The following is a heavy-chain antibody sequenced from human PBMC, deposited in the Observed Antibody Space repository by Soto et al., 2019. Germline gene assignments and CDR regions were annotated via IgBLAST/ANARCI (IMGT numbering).Heavy chain of an antibody. V-gene: IGHV4-61*01. CDR2: IYYSGST. J-gene: IGHJ6*02. CDR3: ARDRKVVDTAMEYYYYYYVMDV. CDR1: GGYISSGSYY. Sequence: SEPLSLPCTVSGGYISSGSYYWSWIRQPPGKGLEWIGYIYYSGSTNYNPSLKSRVTISVDTSKNQFSLKLSSVTAADTAVYYCARDRKVVDTAMEYYYYYYVMDVWGQGTTVTVSS. D-gene: IGHD5-18*01.